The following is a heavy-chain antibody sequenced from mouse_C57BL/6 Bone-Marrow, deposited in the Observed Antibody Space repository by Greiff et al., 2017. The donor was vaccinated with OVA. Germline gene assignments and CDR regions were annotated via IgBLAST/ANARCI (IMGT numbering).Heavy chain of an antibody. D-gene: IGHD5-5*01. CDR1: GYTFTSYG. J-gene: IGHJ4*01. CDR2: IYPRSGNT. V-gene: IGHV1-81*01. CDR3: AIPPYSTFYAIDY. Sequence: QVQLQQSGAELARPGASVKLSCKASGYTFTSYGISWVKQRTGQGLEWIGEIYPRSGNTYYNEKFKGKATLTAAKSSSTAYMELRRLTSDDSAVYFCAIPPYSTFYAIDYWGPGTSVTVSS.